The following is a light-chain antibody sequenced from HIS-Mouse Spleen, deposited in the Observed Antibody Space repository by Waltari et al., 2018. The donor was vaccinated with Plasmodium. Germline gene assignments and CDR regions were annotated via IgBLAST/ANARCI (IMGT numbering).Light chain of an antibody. CDR2: GAT. J-gene: IGKJ2*01. CDR1: QSVSSN. V-gene: IGKV3-15*01. Sequence: EIVMTQSPATLSVSPGERATLSCRASQSVSSNLAWYQQKPGQAPRLLIDGATTRATVIPARFSGSGSGREFTLTISSMQSEDFAVYYCQQYNNWPPYTFGQGTKLEIK. CDR3: QQYNNWPPYT.